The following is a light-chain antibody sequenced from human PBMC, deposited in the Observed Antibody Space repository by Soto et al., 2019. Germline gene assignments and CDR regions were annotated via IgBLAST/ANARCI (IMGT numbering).Light chain of an antibody. V-gene: IGLV2-8*01. Sequence: QSALTQPPSASGSPGQSVTISCTGTSSDIGGYNYVSWYQQYPGKAPKLIIYAVSRRPSGVPDRFSGSKSGNTASLTVSRLQTEDEAHYYYSSYTDGNKLFGGGTKLTVL. J-gene: IGLJ3*02. CDR2: AVS. CDR3: SSYTDGNKL. CDR1: SSDIGGYNY.